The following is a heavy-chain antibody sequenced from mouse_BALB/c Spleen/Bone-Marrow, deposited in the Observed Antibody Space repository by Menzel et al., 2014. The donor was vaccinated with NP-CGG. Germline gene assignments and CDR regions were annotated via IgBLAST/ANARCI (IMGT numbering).Heavy chain of an antibody. V-gene: IGHV5-6-3*01. CDR2: INNNDGNT. J-gene: IGHJ2*01. D-gene: IGHD1-1*01. Sequence: EVKVEESGGGLVQPGGSLKLSCAASGFTFSSYGMSWVRQTPDKRLELVATINNNDGNTYYPDSVKGRFTISRDNAKNTLYLQMSSLKSEDTAMYYCARDNHGSRFDYWGQGTTLTVSS. CDR3: ARDNHGSRFDY. CDR1: GFTFSSYG.